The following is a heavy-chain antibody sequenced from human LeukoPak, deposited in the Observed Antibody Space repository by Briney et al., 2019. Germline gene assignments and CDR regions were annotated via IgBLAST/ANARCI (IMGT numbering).Heavy chain of an antibody. J-gene: IGHJ4*02. CDR3: ARGGGPFPFDS. D-gene: IGHD3-16*01. CDR1: GFTFSSNA. CDR2: ISASGGST. Sequence: PGGSLRLSCAASGFTFSSNAMNWVRQAPGKGPEWVSGISASGGSTYYADSVKGRFTISRDTPKNTLYLQMNSPRAEDTAVYYCARGGGPFPFDSWGQGALVTVSS. V-gene: IGHV3-23*01.